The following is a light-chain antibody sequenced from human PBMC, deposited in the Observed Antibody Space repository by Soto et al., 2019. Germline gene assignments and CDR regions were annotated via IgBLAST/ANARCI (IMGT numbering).Light chain of an antibody. J-gene: IGKJ1*01. CDR1: QSLGRV. Sequence: EIEMTQSPSTLSLSLGDTATLSCRASQSLGRVLAWYQQKPGKAPRLLIFGASTRHSGVPARISGSGSGTEFTLTISSLQSEDFTAYYCQHYNSYPETFGQGTKVDI. V-gene: IGKV3-15*01. CDR2: GAS. CDR3: QHYNSYPET.